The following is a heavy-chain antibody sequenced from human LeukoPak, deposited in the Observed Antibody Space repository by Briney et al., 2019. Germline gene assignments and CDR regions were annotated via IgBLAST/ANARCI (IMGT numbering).Heavy chain of an antibody. D-gene: IGHD3-3*01. J-gene: IGHJ4*02. V-gene: IGHV4-38-2*02. CDR3: ARVYYDFWSGSIYGLDY. CDR1: GYSISSGYY. Sequence: PSETLSLTCTVSGYSISSGYYWGWIRQPPGKGLEWIGSIYHSGSTYYNPSLKSRVTISVDTSKNQFSLKLSSVTAADTAVYYCARVYYDFWSGSIYGLDYWGQGTLVTVSS. CDR2: IYHSGST.